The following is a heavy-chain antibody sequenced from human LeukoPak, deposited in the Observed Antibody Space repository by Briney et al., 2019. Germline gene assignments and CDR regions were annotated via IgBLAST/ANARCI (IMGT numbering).Heavy chain of an antibody. Sequence: SETLSLTCAVYGGSFSGYYWSWIRQPPGKGLEWIGSIYYSGSTYYNPSLKSRVTISVDTSKNQFSLKLSSVTAADTAVYYCARDGGYYDSSGPPDDAFDIWGQGTLVTVSS. D-gene: IGHD3-22*01. V-gene: IGHV4-34*01. CDR1: GGSFSGYY. J-gene: IGHJ4*02. CDR3: ARDGGYYDSSGPPDDAFDI. CDR2: IYYSGST.